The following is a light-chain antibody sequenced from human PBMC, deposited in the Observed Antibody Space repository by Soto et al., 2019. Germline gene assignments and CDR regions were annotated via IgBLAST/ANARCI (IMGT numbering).Light chain of an antibody. CDR2: AAS. CDR3: HQTYSAPYP. J-gene: IGKJ2*01. V-gene: IGKV1-39*01. Sequence: DIQMTQSPSSLSASVGDRVTITCRASQNIRSYLNWYQLKSGKAPKILIYAASGFQRGVPSRFSGSGSGTDVTLVISGLQPEDFATCYCHQTYSAPYPFGQGTQLEIK. CDR1: QNIRSY.